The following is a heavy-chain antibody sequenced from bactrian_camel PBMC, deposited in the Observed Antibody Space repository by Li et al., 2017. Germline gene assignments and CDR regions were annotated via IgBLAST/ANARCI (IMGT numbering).Heavy chain of an antibody. V-gene: IGHV3S54*01. J-gene: IGHJ4*01. Sequence: HVQLVESGGGSVQAGGSLRLSCVAVQDTTKRNAMAWFRQSPGKEREGLAAIYGGGATYIERTYYADSVKGRFTISQDNAKNTLYLQMNSLKPDDTATYYCAAGDRTFGDSCRNKYWGQGTQVTVS. CDR1: QDTTKRNA. CDR3: AAGDRTFGDSCRNKY. D-gene: IGHD2*01. CDR2: IYGGGATYIERT.